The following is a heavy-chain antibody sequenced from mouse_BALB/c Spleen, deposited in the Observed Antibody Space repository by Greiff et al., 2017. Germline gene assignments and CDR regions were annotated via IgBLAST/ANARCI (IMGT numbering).Heavy chain of an antibody. Sequence: QVQLQQSGAELARPGASVKLSCKASGYTFTSYWMQWVKQRPGQGLEWIGAIYPGDGDTRYTQKFKGKATLTADKSSSTAYMQLSSLASEDSAVYYCARLITTVFDYWGQGTTLTVSS. J-gene: IGHJ2*01. CDR2: IYPGDGDT. CDR3: ARLITTVFDY. V-gene: IGHV1-87*01. D-gene: IGHD1-1*01. CDR1: GYTFTSYW.